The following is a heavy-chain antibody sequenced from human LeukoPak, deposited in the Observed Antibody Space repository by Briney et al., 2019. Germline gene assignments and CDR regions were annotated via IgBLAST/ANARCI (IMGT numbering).Heavy chain of an antibody. D-gene: IGHD3-10*01. CDR1: GGTFSSYA. Sequence: GASVKVSCKASGGTFSSYAISWVRQAPGQGLEWMGWINTNTGNPTYAQGFTGRFVFSLDTFVSTAYLQISSLKAEDTAVYYCARDGSGSYYNVDYWGQGTLVTVSS. CDR2: INTNTGNP. J-gene: IGHJ4*02. CDR3: ARDGSGSYYNVDY. V-gene: IGHV7-4-1*02.